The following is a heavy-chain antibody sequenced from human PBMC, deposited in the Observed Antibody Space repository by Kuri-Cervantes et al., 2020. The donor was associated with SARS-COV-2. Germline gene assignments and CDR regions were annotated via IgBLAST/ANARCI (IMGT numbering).Heavy chain of an antibody. D-gene: IGHD2-21*01. CDR1: GFTVSSDY. Sequence: GESLKISCAASGFTVSSDYMSWVRQAPGKGLEWVSVIYSGGSTYYADSVKGRFTISRDNSKNTLYLQINSLRSEDTAIFYCASARVGVLDLWGQGALVTVSS. J-gene: IGHJ5*02. V-gene: IGHV3-66*01. CDR2: IYSGGST. CDR3: ASARVGVLDL.